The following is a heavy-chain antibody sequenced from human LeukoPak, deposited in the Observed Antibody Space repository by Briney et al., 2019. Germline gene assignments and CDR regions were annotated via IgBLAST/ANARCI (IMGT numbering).Heavy chain of an antibody. CDR1: GYTFTSYG. Sequence: GASVKVSCKASGYTFTSYGISWVRQAPGQGLEWMGWISAYNGNTNYAQKLQGRVTMTTDTSTSTAYMELRSLRSDDTAVYYCAISTVLRFLEWLPEASYFDYWGQGTLVTVSS. CDR2: ISAYNGNT. D-gene: IGHD3-3*01. V-gene: IGHV1-18*01. CDR3: AISTVLRFLEWLPEASYFDY. J-gene: IGHJ4*02.